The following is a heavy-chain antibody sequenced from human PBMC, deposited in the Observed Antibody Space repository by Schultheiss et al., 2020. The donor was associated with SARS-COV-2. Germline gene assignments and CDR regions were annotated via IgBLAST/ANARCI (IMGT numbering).Heavy chain of an antibody. Sequence: GGSLRLSCKGSGYSFSSYWISWVRQMPGKGLEWMGRIDPSDSYTDYSPSFQGHVTISSDKSTSTAYLKWNSLKASDTAMYYCARHPDKNWNYDYYYYMDVWGKGTTVTVSS. V-gene: IGHV5-10-1*01. J-gene: IGHJ6*03. CDR3: ARHPDKNWNYDYYYYMDV. CDR1: GYSFSSYW. CDR2: IDPSDSYT. D-gene: IGHD1-1*01.